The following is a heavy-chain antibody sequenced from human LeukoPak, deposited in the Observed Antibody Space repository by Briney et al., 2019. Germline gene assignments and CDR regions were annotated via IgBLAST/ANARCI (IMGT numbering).Heavy chain of an antibody. CDR2: INSDGSST. V-gene: IGHV3-74*01. CDR3: ARRWAVAAVDY. D-gene: IGHD6-19*01. Sequence: GGSRRLSCAASGFTFSSYWMHWVRQAPGKGLVWVSRINSDGSSTSYADSVKGRFTISRDNAKNTLYLQMNSLRTEDTAVYYCARRWAVAAVDYWGQGTLVTVSS. J-gene: IGHJ4*02. CDR1: GFTFSSYW.